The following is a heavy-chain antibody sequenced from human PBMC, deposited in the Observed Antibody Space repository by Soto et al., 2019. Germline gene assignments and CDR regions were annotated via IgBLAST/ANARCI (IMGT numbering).Heavy chain of an antibody. CDR1: GYTFTSYW. CDR3: VRSRTSSGRFSDY. V-gene: IGHV5-51*01. Sequence: PGESLKISCKGSGYTFTSYWIGWVRQMPGEGLEWMGVIYPSDSDIRYSPSFQGKVTISADKSITTAYLQWSSLKAADTAMYYCVRSRTSSGRFSDYWGQGTLVTAPQ. CDR2: IYPSDSDI. J-gene: IGHJ4*02. D-gene: IGHD2-8*01.